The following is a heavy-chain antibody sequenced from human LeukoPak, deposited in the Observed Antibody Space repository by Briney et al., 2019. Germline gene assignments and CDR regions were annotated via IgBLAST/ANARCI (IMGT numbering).Heavy chain of an antibody. CDR3: TRERGAFTKVRGDNDY. V-gene: IGHV3-49*05. Sequence: NPGGSLRLSCTASGFTFRDYSMSWFRQAPGKGLEWVAFIRGKDYGGTTEYAASVEGRFTISRDDSESIAYLQMNSLKIEDTAVYYCTRERGAFTKVRGDNDYWGQGTLVTVSS. CDR2: IRGKDYGGTT. CDR1: GFTFRDYS. J-gene: IGHJ4*02. D-gene: IGHD3-10*01.